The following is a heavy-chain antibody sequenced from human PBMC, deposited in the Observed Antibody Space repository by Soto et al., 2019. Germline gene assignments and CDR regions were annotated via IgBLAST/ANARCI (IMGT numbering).Heavy chain of an antibody. V-gene: IGHV3-74*01. J-gene: IGHJ6*02. CDR2: INDAGSST. Sequence: GSLRLSCAASGFTFSTYWMHWVRQAPGKGLVWVSHINDAGSSTSYADSVKGRFTISRDNAKNTLYLQMNSLRAEDTAVYYCARGLNYGMDVWGQGTTVTVSS. CDR3: ARGLNYGMDV. CDR1: GFTFSTYW.